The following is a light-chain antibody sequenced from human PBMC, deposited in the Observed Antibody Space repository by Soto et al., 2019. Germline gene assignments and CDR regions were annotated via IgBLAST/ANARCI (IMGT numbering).Light chain of an antibody. J-gene: IGKJ4*01. CDR1: QSVSSN. V-gene: IGKV3-15*01. Sequence: DIVMTQSPATLPVSPGERATLSCRASQSVSSNLAWYQQKPGQAPRFLIYGASTRATGIPARFSGSGSGTEFTLTISSLQSEDFAVYYRQQYDNWPLTFGGGTKVDIK. CDR2: GAS. CDR3: QQYDNWPLT.